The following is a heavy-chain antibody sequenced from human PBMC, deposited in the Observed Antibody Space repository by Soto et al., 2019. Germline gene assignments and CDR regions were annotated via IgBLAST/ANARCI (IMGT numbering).Heavy chain of an antibody. CDR2: IYYSGST. D-gene: IGHD6-19*01. Sequence: QVQLQESGPGLVKPSETLSLTCSVSGGSISTNYWSWIRQAPGKGLEWIGYIYYSGSTNYNPSLKSRVPLSVDTSKNQSALKLSSVTAADTAVYYCARRYSSGRFDPWGQGTLVTVSS. V-gene: IGHV4-59*08. J-gene: IGHJ5*02. CDR3: ARRYSSGRFDP. CDR1: GGSISTNY.